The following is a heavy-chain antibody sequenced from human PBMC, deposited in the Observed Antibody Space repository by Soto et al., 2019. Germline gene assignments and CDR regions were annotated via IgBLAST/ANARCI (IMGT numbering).Heavy chain of an antibody. D-gene: IGHD3-22*01. Sequence: PGGSLRLSCAASGFSFSSHAVSWVRQAPGKGLQWVSIISSSGDTTNYADSVKGRFTISRDNSKNTLYLLMSTLRAEDTAVYYCAKRKWYDSSVLWDYWGQGTLVTVSS. V-gene: IGHV3-23*01. CDR1: GFSFSSHA. CDR2: ISSSGDTT. J-gene: IGHJ4*02. CDR3: AKRKWYDSSVLWDY.